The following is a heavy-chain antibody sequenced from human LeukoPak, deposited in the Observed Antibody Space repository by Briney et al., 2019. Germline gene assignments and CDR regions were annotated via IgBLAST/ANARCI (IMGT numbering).Heavy chain of an antibody. CDR1: GGSFSGYY. V-gene: IGHV4-34*01. J-gene: IGHJ6*02. Sequence: SETLSLTCAVYGGSFSGYYWSWIRQPPGKGLEWIGEINHSGSTNYNPSLKSRVTISVDTSKNQFSPKLSSVTAADTAVYYCARGRYYVFWGVFKGDFEPYVRAVGAQGTTVTVSS. D-gene: IGHD3-3*01. CDR3: ARGRYYVFWGVFKGDFEPYVRAV. CDR2: INHSGST.